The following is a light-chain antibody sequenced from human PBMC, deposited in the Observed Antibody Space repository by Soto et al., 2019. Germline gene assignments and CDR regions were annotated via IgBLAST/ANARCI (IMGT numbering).Light chain of an antibody. Sequence: EIVLTQSPGTLSLSPGERATLSCRASQTACSNCLAWYQQKPGQAPRPLISGASNRATGIPDRFSGSGSGTDFTLTISRLEPEDFAVYYCQQYGGSPGFTFGPGTRVDIK. V-gene: IGKV3-20*01. CDR1: QTACSNC. CDR3: QQYGGSPGFT. J-gene: IGKJ3*01. CDR2: GAS.